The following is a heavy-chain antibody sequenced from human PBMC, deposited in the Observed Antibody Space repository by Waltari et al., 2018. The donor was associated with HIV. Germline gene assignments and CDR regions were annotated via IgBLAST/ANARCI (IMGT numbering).Heavy chain of an antibody. Sequence: QVQLQESGPGLVKPSQTLSLTCTVPGCSISSGGYSWSWIRQHPGKGLEWIGYIYYSGSTYYNPSLKSRITISVDTSKNQFSLKLSSVTAADTAVYYCARAPTISGLLSDYYYAMDVWGQGTTVTVSS. D-gene: IGHD3-22*01. V-gene: IGHV4-31*03. CDR2: IYYSGST. CDR3: ARAPTISGLLSDYYYAMDV. J-gene: IGHJ6*02. CDR1: GCSISSGGYS.